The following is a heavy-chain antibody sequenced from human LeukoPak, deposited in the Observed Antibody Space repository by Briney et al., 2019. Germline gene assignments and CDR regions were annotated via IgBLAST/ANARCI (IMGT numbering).Heavy chain of an antibody. Sequence: GGSLRLSCAASGFTFSDYSMNWVRQAPGKGLEWVSSISSSSSYIYYADSVKGRFTISRDNSKNTLYLQMNSLRAEDTAVYYCAKDRPRYSSSWYIDYWGQGTLVTVSS. CDR3: AKDRPRYSSSWYIDY. CDR2: ISSSSSYI. V-gene: IGHV3-21*04. D-gene: IGHD6-13*01. J-gene: IGHJ4*02. CDR1: GFTFSDYS.